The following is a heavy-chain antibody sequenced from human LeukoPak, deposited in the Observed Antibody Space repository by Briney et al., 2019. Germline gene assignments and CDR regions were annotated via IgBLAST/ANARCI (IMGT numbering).Heavy chain of an antibody. D-gene: IGHD5-18*01. CDR2: IYINGNT. J-gene: IGHJ3*02. CDR3: ARPLRYTYGDDAFDI. CDR1: GGSISSGSYF. V-gene: IGHV4-61*02. Sequence: SETLSLTCTVSGGSISSGSYFWSWLRQPAGKGLEWIGRIYINGNTNYNPSLKSRVTISIDTSKNQFSLKLSSVTAADTAVYYCARPLRYTYGDDAFDIWGQGTMVTVSS.